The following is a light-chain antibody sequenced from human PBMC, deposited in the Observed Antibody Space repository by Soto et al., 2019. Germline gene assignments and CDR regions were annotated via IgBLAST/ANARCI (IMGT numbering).Light chain of an antibody. Sequence: QSALTQPASVSGSPGQSITISCTGTSSDIGHYNYVSWYQHSPGKAPKLIIYDVSDRPSGVSNRFSGSKSGTTASLTISGLQAEDEADYYCGSYTSSDTMIFGGGTKVTVL. CDR3: GSYTSSDTMI. J-gene: IGLJ2*01. CDR1: SSDIGHYNY. CDR2: DVS. V-gene: IGLV2-14*03.